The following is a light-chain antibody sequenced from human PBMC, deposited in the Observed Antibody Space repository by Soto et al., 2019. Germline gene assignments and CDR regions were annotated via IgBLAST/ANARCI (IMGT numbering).Light chain of an antibody. CDR1: HILLSSGGETY. J-gene: IGKJ5*01. Sequence: IVISQTPLSLSVTPGRPSSISGRSSHILLSSGGETYLFWHLQRPGQSPQLLIYEVSNRISAVPDRFSGSGSGTDFTLKISRVEAEDAGVYYCMQSTQLPLTFGQGTRLEIK. V-gene: IGKV2D-29*02. CDR2: EVS. CDR3: MQSTQLPLT.